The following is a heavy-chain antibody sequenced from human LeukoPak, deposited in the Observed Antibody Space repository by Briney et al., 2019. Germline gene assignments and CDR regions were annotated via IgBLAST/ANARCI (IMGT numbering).Heavy chain of an antibody. CDR3: TTTYYDFWSGYPTD. Sequence: AGGSLRLPCAASGLTFSGSAMHWVRQASGKGLEWVGRIRSKANSYASAYVASVKGRFTISRVDSNNTAYMQMNSLKTEDTAVYYCTTTYYDFWSGYPTDWGQGTLVTVSS. V-gene: IGHV3-73*01. CDR1: GLTFSGSA. CDR2: IRSKANSYAS. J-gene: IGHJ4*02. D-gene: IGHD3-3*01.